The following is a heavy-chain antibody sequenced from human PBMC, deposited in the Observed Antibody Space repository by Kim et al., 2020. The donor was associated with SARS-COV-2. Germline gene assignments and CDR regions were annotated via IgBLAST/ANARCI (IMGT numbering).Heavy chain of an antibody. CDR3: ANGPRIAAAGGYYYYYGMDV. J-gene: IGHJ6*02. D-gene: IGHD6-13*01. Sequence: GGSLRLSCAASGFTFSSYAMSWVRQAPGKGLDWVSAISGSGGSTYYADSVKGRFTISRDNSKNTLYLQMNSLRAEDTAVYYCANGPRIAAAGGYYYYYGMDVWGQGTTVTVSS. CDR2: ISGSGGST. CDR1: GFTFSSYA. V-gene: IGHV3-23*01.